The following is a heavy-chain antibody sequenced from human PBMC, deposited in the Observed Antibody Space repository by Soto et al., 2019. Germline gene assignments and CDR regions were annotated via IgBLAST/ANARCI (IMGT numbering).Heavy chain of an antibody. Sequence: QVQLVQSGAEVKKPGSSVKVSCKASGGTFSSYAISWVRQAPGQGLEWMGGIIPIFGTANYAQKFQGRVTITADKSTRSAYMELSSLRSQETAVYYCASRLGSYGWYYFDYWGQGTLVTVSS. D-gene: IGHD5-18*01. CDR1: GGTFSSYA. V-gene: IGHV1-69*06. CDR3: ASRLGSYGWYYFDY. CDR2: IIPIFGTA. J-gene: IGHJ4*02.